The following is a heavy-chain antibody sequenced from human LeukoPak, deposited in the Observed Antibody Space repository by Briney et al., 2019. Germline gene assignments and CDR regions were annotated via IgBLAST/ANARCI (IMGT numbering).Heavy chain of an antibody. V-gene: IGHV1-69*13. J-gene: IGHJ4*02. CDR1: GGTFSSYA. Sequence: SVKVSCKASGGTFSSYAISWVRQAPGQGLEWMGGIIPIFGTANYAQKFQGRVTITADESTSTAYMELSSLRSEDTAVYYCATQGRGEQLVEYYFGYWGQGTLVTVSS. CDR3: ATQGRGEQLVEYYFGY. CDR2: IIPIFGTA. D-gene: IGHD6-13*01.